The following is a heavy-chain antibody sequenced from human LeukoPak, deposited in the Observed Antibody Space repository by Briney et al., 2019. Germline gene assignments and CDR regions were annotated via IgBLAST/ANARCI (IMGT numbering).Heavy chain of an antibody. CDR3: AKDIRYCSGGSCSGYFDY. CDR1: GFTFDDYA. J-gene: IGHJ4*02. Sequence: PGRSLRLSCAASGFTFDDYAMHWVRQAPGKGLEWVSGISWNSGSIGYADSVKGRFTISRDNAKNSLYLQMNSLRAEDTALYYCAKDIRYCSGGSCSGYFDYWGQGTLVTVSS. V-gene: IGHV3-9*01. D-gene: IGHD2-15*01. CDR2: ISWNSGSI.